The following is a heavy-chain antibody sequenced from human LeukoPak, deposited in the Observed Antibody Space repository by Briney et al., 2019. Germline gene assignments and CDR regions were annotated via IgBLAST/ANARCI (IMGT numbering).Heavy chain of an antibody. CDR2: ISYDGGQK. Sequence: GGSLRLSCAASGFTFSSYAMYWVRQAPGKGLEWVAVISYDGGQKYYVDSVKGRFTVSRDNSKNTLYLQMNSLRAEDTAVYYCARVRTCYNFWSGDVDYWGQGTLVTVSS. CDR1: GFTFSSYA. V-gene: IGHV3-30*04. D-gene: IGHD3-3*01. J-gene: IGHJ4*02. CDR3: ARVRTCYNFWSGDVDY.